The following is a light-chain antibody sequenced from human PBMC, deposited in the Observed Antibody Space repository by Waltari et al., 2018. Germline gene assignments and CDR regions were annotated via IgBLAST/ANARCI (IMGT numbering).Light chain of an antibody. CDR1: RSDIGHNY. CDR3: ASWDDRLGGVL. Sequence: QSVLTQPPSASGTPGQKVTMSCSGGRSDIGHNYVYWYQQLPGTTPKLLIYRSTPRPSGVPDRISASKSGTSASLAISGLRSEDEAIYYCASWDDRLGGVLFGGGTKLTVL. J-gene: IGLJ2*01. CDR2: RST. V-gene: IGLV1-47*01.